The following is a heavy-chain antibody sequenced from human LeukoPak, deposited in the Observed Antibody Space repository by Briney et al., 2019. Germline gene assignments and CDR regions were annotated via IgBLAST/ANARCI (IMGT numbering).Heavy chain of an antibody. Sequence: PSETLSLTCTVSGDSISSGGYYWSWIRQHPGKGLEWIGYIYYSGSTYYNPSLKSRVTISVDTSKNQFSLKLSSVTAADTAVYYCARDKSGGSRLDSWGQGTLVTVSS. CDR1: GDSISSGGYY. J-gene: IGHJ4*02. D-gene: IGHD3-16*01. CDR2: IYYSGST. CDR3: ARDKSGGSRLDS. V-gene: IGHV4-31*03.